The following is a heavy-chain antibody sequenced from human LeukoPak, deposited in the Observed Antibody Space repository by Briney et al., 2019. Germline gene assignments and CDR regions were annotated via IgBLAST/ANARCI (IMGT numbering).Heavy chain of an antibody. V-gene: IGHV4-38-2*01. CDR3: ARGQWLVRVYFDY. Sequence: SETLSLTCAVSGYSISIGYYWGRIRQPPGKGLEWIGSIYHSGSTYYNPSLKSRVTISVDTSKNQFSLKLSSVTAADTAVYYCARGQWLVRVYFDYWGQGTLVTVSS. CDR1: GYSISIGYY. D-gene: IGHD6-19*01. CDR2: IYHSGST. J-gene: IGHJ4*02.